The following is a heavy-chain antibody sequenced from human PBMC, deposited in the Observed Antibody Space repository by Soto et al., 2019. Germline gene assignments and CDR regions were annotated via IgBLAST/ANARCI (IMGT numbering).Heavy chain of an antibody. CDR3: ARGMTMIGWDY. CDR1: GFTFSSYS. D-gene: IGHD3-22*01. V-gene: IGHV3-48*02. J-gene: IGHJ4*02. Sequence: EVQLVESGGGLVQPGGSLRLSCAASGFTFSSYSMNWVRQAPGKGLEWVSYISSSGSIYYTKSVKGRFTISRDNAKNSLYLQMNSLRDEDTAVYYCARGMTMIGWDYWGQGTLVTVSS. CDR2: ISSSGSI.